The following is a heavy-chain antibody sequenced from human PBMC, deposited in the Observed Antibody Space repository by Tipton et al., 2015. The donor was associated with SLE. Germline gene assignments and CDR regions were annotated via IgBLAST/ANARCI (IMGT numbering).Heavy chain of an antibody. V-gene: IGHV3-48*01. Sequence: SLRLSCAASGFTFSSYSMSWVRQAPGKGLEWVSYISSSSNTIYYADSVKGRFTISRDNAKNSLYLQMNSLRAEDTAVYYCARDDCSSTSCPTVYYYYGMDVWGQGTTVTVSS. CDR3: ARDDCSSTSCPTVYYYYGMDV. J-gene: IGHJ6*02. CDR2: ISSSSNTI. CDR1: GFTFSSYS. D-gene: IGHD2-2*01.